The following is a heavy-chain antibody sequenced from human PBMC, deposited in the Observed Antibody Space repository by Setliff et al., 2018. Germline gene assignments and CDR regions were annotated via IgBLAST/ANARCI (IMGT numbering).Heavy chain of an antibody. CDR2: ISPDGSLT. CDR1: GFIVSNYH. V-gene: IGHV3-74*01. Sequence: PGGSLRLSCAASGFIVSNYHMHWVRQAPGKGLVWVSRISPDGSLTYYADSGKGRFTISRDNAKNSLYLQMNSLRAEDTAVYYCAGPSFDYWGQGTLVTVSS. CDR3: AGPSFDY. J-gene: IGHJ4*02.